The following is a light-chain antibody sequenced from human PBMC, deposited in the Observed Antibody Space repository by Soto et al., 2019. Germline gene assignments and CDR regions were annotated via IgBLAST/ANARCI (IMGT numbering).Light chain of an antibody. CDR3: SSYAAADNVV. J-gene: IGLJ3*02. CDR2: EVS. Sequence: QSVLTQPPSASGSPGQSVTISCTGTSSDVGGYKYVSWYQQPPGKAPKLMFYEVSKRSSGVPARFSGSKSGNTASLTVSGLRAEDEADYYCSSYAAADNVVFGGGTKLTVL. V-gene: IGLV2-8*01. CDR1: SSDVGGYKY.